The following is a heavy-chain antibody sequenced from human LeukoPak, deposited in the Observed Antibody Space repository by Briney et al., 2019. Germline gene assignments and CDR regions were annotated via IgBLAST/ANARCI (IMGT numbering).Heavy chain of an antibody. J-gene: IGHJ6*04. CDR1: GFTFSSYA. CDR3: AREDRDYDILAGYYSRGMDV. Sequence: GRSLRLSCAASGFTFSSYAMHWVRQAPGKGLEWVAVISYDGSNKYYADSVKGRFTISRDNSKNKLYLQMNSVRAEDTAVYYCAREDRDYDILAGYYSRGMDVWGKGTTVTVSS. CDR2: ISYDGSNK. V-gene: IGHV3-30*04. D-gene: IGHD3-9*01.